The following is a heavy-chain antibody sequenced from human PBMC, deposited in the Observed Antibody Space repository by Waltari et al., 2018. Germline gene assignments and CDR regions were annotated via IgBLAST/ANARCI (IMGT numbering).Heavy chain of an antibody. Sequence: QLQLQESGPGLVKPSETLSLTCTVSGGSISSSSYYWGWIRQPPGKGLEWIGSIYYSGSTYYNPSLKSRVTISVDTSKNQFSLKLSSVTAADTAVYYCARIDRDILTGYLVDYWGQGTLVTVSS. CDR1: GGSISSSSYY. D-gene: IGHD3-9*01. J-gene: IGHJ4*02. CDR2: IYYSGST. V-gene: IGHV4-39*01. CDR3: ARIDRDILTGYLVDY.